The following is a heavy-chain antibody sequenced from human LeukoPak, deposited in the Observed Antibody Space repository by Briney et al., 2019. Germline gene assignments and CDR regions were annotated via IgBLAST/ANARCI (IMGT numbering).Heavy chain of an antibody. D-gene: IGHD1-14*01. CDR1: GGSISSYY. V-gene: IGHV4-59*01. Sequence: PSETLSPTCTVSGGSISSYYWSWIRQPPGKGLEWIGYIHYSGSTNYNPSLKSRVTISVDTSKNQFSLKLSSVTAADTAVYYCARVESYPLRNAFDIWGQGTMVTVSS. J-gene: IGHJ3*02. CDR2: IHYSGST. CDR3: ARVESYPLRNAFDI.